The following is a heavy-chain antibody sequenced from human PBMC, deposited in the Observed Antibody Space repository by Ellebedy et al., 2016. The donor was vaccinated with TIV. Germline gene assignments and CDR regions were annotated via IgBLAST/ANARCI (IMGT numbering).Heavy chain of an antibody. V-gene: IGHV3-23*01. CDR3: ANTWYGRSVDDFDF. J-gene: IGHJ3*01. CDR1: GFTFSIHA. D-gene: IGHD1-14*01. Sequence: GESLKISCSASGFTFSIHAMSLVRQAPGKGLEWVSAISYSGGSTYYTDSVKGRFTISRDNSKNTLYLQMNSLRAEDTAVYYCANTWYGRSVDDFDFWGQGTMVTVSS. CDR2: ISYSGGST.